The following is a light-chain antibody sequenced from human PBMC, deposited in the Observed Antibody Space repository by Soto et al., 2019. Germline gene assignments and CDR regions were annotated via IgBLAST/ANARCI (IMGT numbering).Light chain of an antibody. V-gene: IGKV1-39*01. Sequence: DIQMTQSPSSLSSSVGDRVTITCRASQSIRSYLNWYQQKPGKAPKLLIYAASSLQSGVPSRFSGSGSGTDFTLTISSLQPDDFATYYCQQYNGYPFYTNSFGQGTKVDI. CDR1: QSIRSY. J-gene: IGKJ2*03. CDR3: QQYNGYPFYTNS. CDR2: AAS.